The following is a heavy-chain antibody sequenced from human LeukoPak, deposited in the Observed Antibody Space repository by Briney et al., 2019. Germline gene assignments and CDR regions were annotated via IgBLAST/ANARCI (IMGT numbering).Heavy chain of an antibody. CDR1: GGSFSGYY. J-gene: IGHJ6*03. D-gene: IGHD4-17*01. Sequence: PSETLSLTCAVYGGSFSGYYWGWIRQPPGKGLEWIGSIYHSGSTYYNPSLKSRVIISVDTSKNQFSLKLSSVTAADTAVYYCARYGDYYYYYYMDVWGKGTTVTVSS. CDR3: ARYGDYYYYYYMDV. CDR2: IYHSGST. V-gene: IGHV4-34*01.